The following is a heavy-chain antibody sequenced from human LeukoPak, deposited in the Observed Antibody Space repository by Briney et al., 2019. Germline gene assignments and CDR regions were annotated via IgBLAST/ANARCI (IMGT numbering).Heavy chain of an antibody. J-gene: IGHJ3*02. CDR3: ARHEGGLRWDAFDI. V-gene: IGHV4-59*08. D-gene: IGHD4-23*01. Sequence: SETLSLTCTVSGGSISSYYWSWIRQPPGKGLEWIGYIYYSGSTNYNPSLKSRVTISVDTSKNQFSLKLSSVTAADTAVYYCARHEGGLRWDAFDIWGQGTMVTVSS. CDR2: IYYSGST. CDR1: GGSISSYY.